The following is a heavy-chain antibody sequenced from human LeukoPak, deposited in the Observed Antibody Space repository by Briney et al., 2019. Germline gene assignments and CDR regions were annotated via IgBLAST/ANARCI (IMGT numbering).Heavy chain of an antibody. V-gene: IGHV4-4*07. CDR1: GGSISSYY. D-gene: IGHD6-19*01. Sequence: PSETLSLTCTVSGGSISSYYWSWIRKPAGKGLEWIGRIYTSGSTNYNPSLKSRVTMSVDTSKNQFSLKLSSVTAADTAVYYCARQQWLEQDAFDIWGQGTMVTVSP. CDR2: IYTSGST. CDR3: ARQQWLEQDAFDI. J-gene: IGHJ3*02.